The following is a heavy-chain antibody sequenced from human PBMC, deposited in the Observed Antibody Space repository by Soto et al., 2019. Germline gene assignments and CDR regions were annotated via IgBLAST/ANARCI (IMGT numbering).Heavy chain of an antibody. D-gene: IGHD3-9*01. V-gene: IGHV3-7*01. J-gene: IGHJ4*02. Sequence: GGALRLSCAASGFTFSSYWMSWVRPAPGKGLEWVANIKQDGSEKYYVDSVKGRFTISRDNAKNSLYLQMNSLRAEDTAVYYCARDLYYDILTGPSWGQGTLVTVSS. CDR3: ARDLYYDILTGPS. CDR1: GFTFSSYW. CDR2: IKQDGSEK.